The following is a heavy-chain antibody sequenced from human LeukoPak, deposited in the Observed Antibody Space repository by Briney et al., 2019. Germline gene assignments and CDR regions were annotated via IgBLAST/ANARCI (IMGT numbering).Heavy chain of an antibody. J-gene: IGHJ3*02. Sequence: SETLSLTCAVYGGSFSGYYLSWIRQPPGKGLEWIGEINHSGSTNYNPSRKSRVTISVDTYKNQLSLKLSSVTAADTAVYYCARDLTTLYDSSGYYSDAFDIWGQGTMVTVSS. CDR1: GGSFSGYY. D-gene: IGHD3-22*01. V-gene: IGHV4-34*01. CDR2: INHSGST. CDR3: ARDLTTLYDSSGYYSDAFDI.